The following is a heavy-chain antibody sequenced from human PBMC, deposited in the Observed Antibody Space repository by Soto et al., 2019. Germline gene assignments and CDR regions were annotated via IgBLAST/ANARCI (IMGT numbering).Heavy chain of an antibody. D-gene: IGHD6-13*01. CDR1: GGTFSSYA. Sequence: QVQLVQSGAEVKKPGSSVKVSCKASGGTFSSYAISWVRQAPGQGLEWMGGIIPIFGTANYAQKFQGRVMITADESTSTAYMELSSLRSEDTAVYYWARDPNSSSWYEWGWFDPWGQGTLVTVSS. CDR3: ARDPNSSSWYEWGWFDP. CDR2: IIPIFGTA. J-gene: IGHJ5*02. V-gene: IGHV1-69*01.